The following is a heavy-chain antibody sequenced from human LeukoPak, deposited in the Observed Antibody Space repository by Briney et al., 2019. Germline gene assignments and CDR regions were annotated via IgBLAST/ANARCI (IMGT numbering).Heavy chain of an antibody. CDR3: ARETYCGGDCYVQYYFDY. D-gene: IGHD2-21*02. Sequence: PGGSLRLSCAASGFTFSIYSMNWVRQAPGKGLEWVSSISSSSSYIYYADSVKGRFTISRDNAKNSLYLQMNSLRAEDTAVYYRARETYCGGDCYVQYYFDYWGQGTLVTVSS. V-gene: IGHV3-21*01. CDR2: ISSSSSYI. J-gene: IGHJ4*02. CDR1: GFTFSIYS.